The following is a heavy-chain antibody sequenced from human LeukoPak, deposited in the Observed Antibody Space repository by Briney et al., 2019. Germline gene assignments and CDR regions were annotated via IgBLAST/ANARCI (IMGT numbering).Heavy chain of an antibody. Sequence: SETLSLTCTVSGYSISSGYYWAWIRQPPGQGLEWIGSIYHSGITDYNPSLKSRVTISVDTSNNQFSLKMSPVTAADTAEYYCARDRIVQPIDYWGQGALVTVSS. V-gene: IGHV4-38-2*02. CDR3: ARDRIVQPIDY. J-gene: IGHJ4*02. CDR1: GYSISSGYY. D-gene: IGHD2/OR15-2a*01. CDR2: IYHSGIT.